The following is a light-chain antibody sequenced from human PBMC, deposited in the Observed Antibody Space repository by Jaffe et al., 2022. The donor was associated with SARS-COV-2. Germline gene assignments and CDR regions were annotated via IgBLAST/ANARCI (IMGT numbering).Light chain of an antibody. CDR2: ENN. CDR3: GTWDTSLDAWV. Sequence: QSVLTQPPSMSAAPGQKVTISCSGSTSNIGDNYVSWYQHLPGTAPKLLIYENNKRPSGIPDRFSGSKSGTSATLGITGLQTGDEADYYCGTWDTSLDAWVFGGGTKLTVL. V-gene: IGLV1-51*02. J-gene: IGLJ3*02. CDR1: TSNIGDNY.